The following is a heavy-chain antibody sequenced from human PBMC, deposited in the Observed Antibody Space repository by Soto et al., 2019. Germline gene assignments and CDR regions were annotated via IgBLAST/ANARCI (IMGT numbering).Heavy chain of an antibody. Sequence: VQLMQSGAEVKKPGSSVKVTCKASGGTFSSHSINWVRQAPGQGLEWMRGIITLFGTSNYAQNFQGRVTITADQSTSTAYMELNSLTSDDTAVYYCAREVGYGDFSAALLDWGQGTLVTVSS. J-gene: IGHJ4*02. CDR2: IITLFGTS. CDR1: GGTFSSHS. CDR3: AREVGYGDFSAALLD. V-gene: IGHV1-69*01. D-gene: IGHD2-21*02.